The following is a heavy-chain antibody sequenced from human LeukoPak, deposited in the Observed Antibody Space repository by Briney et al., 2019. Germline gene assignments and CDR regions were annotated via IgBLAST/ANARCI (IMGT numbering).Heavy chain of an antibody. CDR3: ARDIVVVPAPRTLDY. V-gene: IGHV1-18*01. CDR1: GYTFTSYG. J-gene: IGHJ4*02. D-gene: IGHD2-2*01. CDR2: ISAYNDNT. Sequence: ASVKVSCKASGYTFTSYGISWVRQAPGQGLEWMGWISAYNDNTNYAQKLQGRVTMTTDTSTSTAYMELRSLRSDDTAVYYCARDIVVVPAPRTLDYWGQGTLVTVSS.